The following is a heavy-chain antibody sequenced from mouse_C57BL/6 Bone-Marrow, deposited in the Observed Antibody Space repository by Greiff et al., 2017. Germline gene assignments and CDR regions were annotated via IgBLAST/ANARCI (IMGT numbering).Heavy chain of an antibody. Sequence: QVQLQQPGAELVRPGSSVKLSCKASGYTFTSYWMHWVKQRPIQGLEWIGNIDPSDSETHYNQKFKDKATLTVDKSSSTAYMQLSSLTSEDSAVYYCARGFITTVVATRDYAMDYWGQGTSVTVSS. CDR1: GYTFTSYW. CDR2: IDPSDSET. V-gene: IGHV1-52*01. D-gene: IGHD1-1*01. J-gene: IGHJ4*01. CDR3: ARGFITTVVATRDYAMDY.